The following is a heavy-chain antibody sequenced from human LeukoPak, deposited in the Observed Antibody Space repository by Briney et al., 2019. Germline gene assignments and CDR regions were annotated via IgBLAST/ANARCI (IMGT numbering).Heavy chain of an antibody. D-gene: IGHD2/OR15-2a*01. CDR1: GFTFSTYV. CDR3: AREGVRIDFDY. J-gene: IGHJ4*02. CDR2: ISYDGSNK. V-gene: IGHV3-30-3*01. Sequence: GGSLRLSCAASGFTFSTYVMHWVRQAPGKGLEWVAVISYDGSNKYYADSVKGRFTISRDNSKNTLYLQMNSLRAEDTAEYYCAREGVRIDFDYWGQGTPVTVSS.